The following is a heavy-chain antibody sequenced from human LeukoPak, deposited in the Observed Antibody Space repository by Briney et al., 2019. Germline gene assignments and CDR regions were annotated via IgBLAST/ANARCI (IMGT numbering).Heavy chain of an antibody. V-gene: IGHV3-15*01. Sequence: GVSLRLSCAASGFNFSNAWMSWVRQAPGQGLEWVGRINSKTDGGTTDYAARVKGRFTISRDDAKNKLYRQKNSLKTEDIAVYYCKVSGGTTGGDFDYWGQGTLVSVSS. CDR3: KVSGGTTGGDFDY. D-gene: IGHD1-26*01. J-gene: IGHJ4*02. CDR1: GFNFSNAW. CDR2: INSKTDGGTT.